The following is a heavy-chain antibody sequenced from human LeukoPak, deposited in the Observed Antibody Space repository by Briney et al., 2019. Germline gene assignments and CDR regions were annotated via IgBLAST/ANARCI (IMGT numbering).Heavy chain of an antibody. Sequence: PWGSVSLSCEASGFTFSTYAMNWVRQAPGKGPEWVSSISSNGRYIYYPDQLKGRFTISRDNAKSSLHLQMNSLRAEDTAVYYCARTGLTGPTLSFDSWGQAAVVT. V-gene: IGHV3-21*01. CDR1: GFTFSTYA. D-gene: IGHD3-9*01. CDR2: ISSNGRYI. J-gene: IGHJ4*02. CDR3: ARTGLTGPTLSFDS.